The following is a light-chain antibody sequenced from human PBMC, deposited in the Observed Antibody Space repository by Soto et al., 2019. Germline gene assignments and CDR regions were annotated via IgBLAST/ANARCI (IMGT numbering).Light chain of an antibody. CDR2: EVN. CDR1: SSDIGNYNY. CDR3: SSYTSSTTLV. V-gene: IGLV2-14*01. J-gene: IGLJ1*01. Sequence: QSVLTQPASVSGSPGQSITISCTGTSSDIGNYNYVSWYQQHPGKAPKLMIYEVNNRPSGVSNRFSGSKSGNTASLTISGLEAEDEADYYCSSYTSSTTLVFATGTKATVL.